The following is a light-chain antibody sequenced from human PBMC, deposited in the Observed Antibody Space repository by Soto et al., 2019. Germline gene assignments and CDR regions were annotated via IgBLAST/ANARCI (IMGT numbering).Light chain of an antibody. Sequence: QSVLTQSPSASGTPGQTITISCSGSSSNIGSNAVYWYQQLSGSAPKLLMHSNDQRPSGVPDRFSGSKSGTSASLVISGLQSEDEAEYFCAGWDGSLKGFVFGTGTKLTVL. CDR1: SSNIGSNA. CDR2: SND. V-gene: IGLV1-44*01. CDR3: AGWDGSLKGFV. J-gene: IGLJ1*01.